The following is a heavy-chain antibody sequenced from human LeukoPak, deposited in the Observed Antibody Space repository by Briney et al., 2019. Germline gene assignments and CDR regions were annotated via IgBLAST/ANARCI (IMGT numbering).Heavy chain of an antibody. J-gene: IGHJ4*02. V-gene: IGHV1-69*04. CDR3: AYYGSGSYRFDY. D-gene: IGHD3-10*01. Sequence: GASVKVSCKASGGTFSSYAISWVRQAPGQGLEWMGRIIPILGIANYAQKFQGRVTITADKSTSTAYMELSSLRSEDTAVYYCAYYGSGSYRFDYWAREPWSPSPQ. CDR1: GGTFSSYA. CDR2: IIPILGIA.